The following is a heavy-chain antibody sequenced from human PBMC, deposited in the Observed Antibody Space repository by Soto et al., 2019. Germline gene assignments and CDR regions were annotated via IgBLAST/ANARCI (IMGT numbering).Heavy chain of an antibody. CDR2: IYSGGKT. J-gene: IGHJ4*02. Sequence: EVQLVESGGGLVQPGGSLRLSCAASGFTVSNNYMSWVRQAPGKGLEWVSLIYSGGKTHYAESVKGRFTISRDSSTNTLHLQMISLIAEGTTVDDCLQRAVPDYWGQATRVTVPS. CDR3: LQRAVPDY. D-gene: IGHD6-19*01. V-gene: IGHV3-66*01. CDR1: GFTVSNNY.